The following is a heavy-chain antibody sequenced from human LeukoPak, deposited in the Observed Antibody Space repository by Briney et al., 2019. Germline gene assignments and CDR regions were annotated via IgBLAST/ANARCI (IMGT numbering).Heavy chain of an antibody. CDR3: AKDRAREMATISFDY. Sequence: GGSLRLSCAASGFTFRSYAMSWVRLAPGKGLEWVSSISGSDDSTYYADSVKGRFTISRDNSKNTLYLQMNSLRAEDTAVYYCAKDRAREMATISFDYWGQGTLVTVSS. CDR1: GFTFRSYA. CDR2: ISGSDDST. V-gene: IGHV3-23*01. J-gene: IGHJ4*02. D-gene: IGHD5-24*01.